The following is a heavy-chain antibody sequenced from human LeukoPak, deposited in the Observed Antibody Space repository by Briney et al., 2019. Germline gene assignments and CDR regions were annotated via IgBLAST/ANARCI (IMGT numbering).Heavy chain of an antibody. J-gene: IGHJ5*02. Sequence: ASVKVSCKASGYTFTDYYIHWVRQARGQGLEWMGWINPKSGGTKYAQKFQGRVTMTTDTSTSTAYMELRSLRSDDTAVYYCARDFRSYDILTGDPSELEPWGQGTLVTVSS. CDR2: INPKSGGT. D-gene: IGHD3-9*01. CDR3: ARDFRSYDILTGDPSELEP. CDR1: GYTFTDYY. V-gene: IGHV1-2*02.